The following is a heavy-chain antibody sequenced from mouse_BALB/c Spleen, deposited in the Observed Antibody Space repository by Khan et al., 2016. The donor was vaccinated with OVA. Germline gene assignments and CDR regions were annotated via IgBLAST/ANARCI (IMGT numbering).Heavy chain of an antibody. D-gene: IGHD1-1*01. Sequence: VQLKESGPGLVAPSQSLSITCTVSGFSLNSYGVHWVRQPPGKGLEWLGVIWAGGSTNHNSALMSRLSISKDNYKSQVFLKMNSLQTDDTAMYYCARAFYYGAWFAFWGQGTLVTVSA. V-gene: IGHV2-9*02. CDR1: GFSLNSYG. CDR3: ARAFYYGAWFAF. J-gene: IGHJ3*01. CDR2: IWAGGST.